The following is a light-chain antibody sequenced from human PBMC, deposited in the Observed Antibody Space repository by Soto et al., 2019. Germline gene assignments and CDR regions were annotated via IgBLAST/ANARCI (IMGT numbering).Light chain of an antibody. Sequence: EIVMTQSPATLSVSPGERVTLFCRASQSVSRNLAWHQQKPGQAPRLLIYGVSTRATGVPARFSGSGSGTEFTLTISSLQSEDFAVYYCQHYYYWPPWTFGQGTKVDIK. V-gene: IGKV3-15*01. CDR1: QSVSRN. CDR2: GVS. J-gene: IGKJ1*01. CDR3: QHYYYWPPWT.